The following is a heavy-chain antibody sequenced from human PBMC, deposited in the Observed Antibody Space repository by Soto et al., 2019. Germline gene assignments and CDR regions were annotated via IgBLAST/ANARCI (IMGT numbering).Heavy chain of an antibody. CDR3: ARRGSGSYYDY. D-gene: IGHD1-26*01. CDR2: ISGSGGST. CDR1: GFTFSSYA. V-gene: IGHV3-23*01. J-gene: IGHJ4*02. Sequence: EVQLLESGGGLVQPGGSLRLSCAASGFTFSSYAMRWVRQAPGKGLEWVSAISGSGGSTYFADSVKGRFTISRDNSKNTLYLQMNSLRAEDTAVYYCARRGSGSYYDYWGQGTLVTVSS.